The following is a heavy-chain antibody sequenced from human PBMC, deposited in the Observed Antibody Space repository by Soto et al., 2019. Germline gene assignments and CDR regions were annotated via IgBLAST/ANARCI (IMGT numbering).Heavy chain of an antibody. D-gene: IGHD3-22*01. V-gene: IGHV5-51*01. Sequence: PGESLKISCKGSGYSFTSYWIGWVRQMPGKGLEWMGTIYPGDSDTRYSPSFQGQVTISADKSISTAYLQWSSLKASDTAMYYCARQGPENPTYYYDSSGYYLDAFDIWGQGTMVTVSS. CDR1: GYSFTSYW. CDR2: IYPGDSDT. CDR3: ARQGPENPTYYYDSSGYYLDAFDI. J-gene: IGHJ3*02.